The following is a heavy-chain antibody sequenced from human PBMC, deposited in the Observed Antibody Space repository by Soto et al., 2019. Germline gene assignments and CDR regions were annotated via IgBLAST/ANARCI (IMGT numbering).Heavy chain of an antibody. CDR1: GCTFSSYG. CDR2: IWYDGSNK. V-gene: IGHV3-33*01. Sequence: QVQLVESGGGVVQPGRSLRLSCAASGCTFSSYGMHWVRQAPGKGLEWVAVIWYDGSNKYYADSVKGRFTISRDNSKNTLYLQMNSLRAEDTAVYYSARSAVGGYRYYYYGLDVWGQGTTVTVSS. J-gene: IGHJ6*02. D-gene: IGHD3-16*02. CDR3: ARSAVGGYRYYYYGLDV.